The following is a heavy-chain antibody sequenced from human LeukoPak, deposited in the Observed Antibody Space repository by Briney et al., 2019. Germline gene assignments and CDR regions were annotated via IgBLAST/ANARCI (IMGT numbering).Heavy chain of an antibody. V-gene: IGHV3-66*01. CDR1: GFTVSSNY. J-gene: IGHJ4*02. CDR3: ARSLRRLLYYFDY. CDR2: IYSGGST. Sequence: GGSLRLSCAASGFTVSSNYMSWVRQAPGKGLEWVSVIYSGGSTYYADSVKGRFTISRDNSKNTLYLQMNSLRAEDTAVYYCARSLRRLLYYFDYWGQGTLVTVSS.